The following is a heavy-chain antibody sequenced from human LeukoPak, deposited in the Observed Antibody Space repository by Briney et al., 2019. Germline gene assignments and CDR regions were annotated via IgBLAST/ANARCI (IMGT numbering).Heavy chain of an antibody. D-gene: IGHD1-26*01. CDR1: GYTFTSYG. CDR2: ISAYNGNT. J-gene: IGHJ5*02. V-gene: IGHV1-18*01. CDR3: TTEGYQRSGGGWES. Sequence: ASVKVSCKASGYTFTSYGISWVRQAPGQGLEWMGWISAYNGNTNYAQKFQGRVTITADESTSTAYMELSSLRSEDTAVYYCTTEGYQRSGGGWESWDQGTLVTVSS.